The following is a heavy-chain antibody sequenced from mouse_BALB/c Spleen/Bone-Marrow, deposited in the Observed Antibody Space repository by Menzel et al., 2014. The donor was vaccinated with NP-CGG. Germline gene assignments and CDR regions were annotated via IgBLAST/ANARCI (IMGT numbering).Heavy chain of an antibody. CDR1: GFTFSSFG. V-gene: IGHV5-17*02. CDR2: ISSGSSTI. J-gene: IGHJ4*01. Sequence: EVNVVESGGGLVQPGGSRKLSCAASGFTFSSFGMHWVRQAPEKGLEWVAYISSGSSTIYYADTVKGRFTISRDNPKNTLFLQMTSLRSEDTAMYYRARDEDYAMDYWGQGTSVTVSS. CDR3: ARDEDYAMDY.